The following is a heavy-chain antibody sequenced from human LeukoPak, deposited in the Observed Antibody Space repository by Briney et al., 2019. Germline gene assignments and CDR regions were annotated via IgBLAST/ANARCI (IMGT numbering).Heavy chain of an antibody. V-gene: IGHV3-23*01. CDR1: GFTFSSYA. D-gene: IGHD5-24*01. J-gene: IGHJ4*02. Sequence: GRSLRLSGAASGFTFSSYAMSWVRQAPGRGLEWVSAISGSGGSTYYADSVKGRFTISRDNSTNTLYLQMNSLRAEDTAVYYCAKDKDGVPGTVDYWGQGTLVTVSS. CDR2: ISGSGGST. CDR3: AKDKDGVPGTVDY.